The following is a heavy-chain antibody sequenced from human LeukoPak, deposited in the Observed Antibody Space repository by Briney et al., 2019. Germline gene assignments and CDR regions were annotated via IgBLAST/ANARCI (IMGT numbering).Heavy chain of an antibody. CDR2: ISSSATYI. D-gene: IGHD5-18*01. CDR3: ARVLYSYGYSEFAFDI. J-gene: IGHJ3*02. Sequence: PGGSLRLSCSASGFTFSSYAMHWVRQAPGKGLEWVSSISSSATYIYYADSLKGRFTISRDNAKNSLYLHMNSLRAEDTAVYYCARVLYSYGYSEFAFDIWGQGTMVTVSS. V-gene: IGHV3-21*01. CDR1: GFTFSSYA.